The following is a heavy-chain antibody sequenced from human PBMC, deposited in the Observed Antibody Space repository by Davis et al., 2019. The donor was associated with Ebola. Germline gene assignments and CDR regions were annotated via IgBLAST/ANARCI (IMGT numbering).Heavy chain of an antibody. CDR1: GFTFSSYA. V-gene: IGHV3-30*04. D-gene: IGHD5-12*01. CDR3: ARDAELYGGYVGGMDV. J-gene: IGHJ6*02. CDR2: ISYDGSNK. Sequence: GESLKISCAASGFTFSSYAMHWVRQAPGKGLEWVAVISYDGSNKYYADSVKGRFTISRDNSKNTLYLQMNSPRAEDTAVYYCARDAELYGGYVGGMDVWGQGTTVTVSS.